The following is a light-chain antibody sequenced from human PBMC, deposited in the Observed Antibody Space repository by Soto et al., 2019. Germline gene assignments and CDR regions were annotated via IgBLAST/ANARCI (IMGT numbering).Light chain of an antibody. J-gene: IGKJ3*01. CDR2: EAS. V-gene: IGKV1-39*01. Sequence: DIQMTQSPSPLSASVGDRVDITCRTSQSVSSYLNWYQAKPGKAPKLLIYEASSLESGVPSRFSGSGSGTDFTLTISSLQPEDSATYYGQQSYSTPPFTFGPRTGV. CDR1: QSVSSY. CDR3: QQSYSTPPFT.